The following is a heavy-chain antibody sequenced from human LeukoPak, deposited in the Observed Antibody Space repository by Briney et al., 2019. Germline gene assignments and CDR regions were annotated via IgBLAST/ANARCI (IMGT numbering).Heavy chain of an antibody. D-gene: IGHD6-6*01. CDR1: GYTFTDYY. Sequence: ASVKVSCKASGYTFTDYYMHWVRQAPGQGLEWMGWINPHSGGTDHAQKFQGRVTMTRDTSISTAYMELSRLRSDDTAVYYCARGPSYSSSKGVGYWGQGTLVTVSS. V-gene: IGHV1-2*02. J-gene: IGHJ4*02. CDR2: INPHSGGT. CDR3: ARGPSYSSSKGVGY.